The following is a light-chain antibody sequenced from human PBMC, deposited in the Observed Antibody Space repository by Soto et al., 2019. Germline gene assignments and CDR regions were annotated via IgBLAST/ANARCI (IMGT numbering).Light chain of an antibody. Sequence: DIQMGQAPSTLSASVGDRVTITCRASQSISSWLAWHQQKPGKAPRLLIYKASNLESGVPSRFSGSGSGTEFTLTITSLQPDDSATYYGQQYNDHWTFGQGTMVDIK. CDR3: QQYNDHWT. J-gene: IGKJ1*01. V-gene: IGKV1-5*03. CDR2: KAS. CDR1: QSISSW.